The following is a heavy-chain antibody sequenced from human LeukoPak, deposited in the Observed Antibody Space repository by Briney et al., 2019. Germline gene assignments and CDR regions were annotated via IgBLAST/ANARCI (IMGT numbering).Heavy chain of an antibody. CDR3: ARAPPLLWFGKSDY. J-gene: IGHJ4*02. CDR1: GYTFTGYY. D-gene: IGHD3-10*01. Sequence: ASVKVSCKASGYTFTGYYMHWVRQAPGQGLEWMGWINPNSGGTNYAQKFQGRVTMTRDTSISTAYMELSRLGSDDTAVYYCARAPPLLWFGKSDYWGQGTLVTVSS. V-gene: IGHV1-2*02. CDR2: INPNSGGT.